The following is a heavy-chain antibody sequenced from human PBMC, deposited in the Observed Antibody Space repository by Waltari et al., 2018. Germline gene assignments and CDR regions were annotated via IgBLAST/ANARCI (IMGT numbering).Heavy chain of an antibody. CDR1: GHTFTTYA. CDR3: ARMGIQLWFLG. CDR2: IHAGNGNT. J-gene: IGHJ4*02. Sequence: QVQLVQSGAVVKKPGASVKVSCKASGHTFTTYAMHWVRQAPGQRLEWMGWIHAGNGNTKESQRFQGRVTITRDTSASTAYMELSSVRSEDTAVYYCARMGIQLWFLGWGQGTLVTVSS. V-gene: IGHV1-3*01. D-gene: IGHD5-18*01.